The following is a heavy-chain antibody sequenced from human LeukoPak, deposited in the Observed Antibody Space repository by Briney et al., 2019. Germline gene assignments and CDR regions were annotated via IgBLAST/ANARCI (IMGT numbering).Heavy chain of an antibody. CDR2: IIPIFGTA. CDR3: ASANGYSGYDPLPYFDY. V-gene: IGHV1-69*05. CDR1: GGTFSSYA. Sequence: GALVKVSCKASGGTFSSYAISRVRQAPGQGLEWMGRIIPIFGTANYAQKFQGRVTITTDESTSTAYMELSSLRSEDTAVYYCASANGYSGYDPLPYFDYWGQGTLVTVSS. J-gene: IGHJ4*02. D-gene: IGHD5-12*01.